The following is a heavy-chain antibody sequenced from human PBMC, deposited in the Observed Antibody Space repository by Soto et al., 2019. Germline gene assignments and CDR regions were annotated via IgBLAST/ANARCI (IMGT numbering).Heavy chain of an antibody. V-gene: IGHV4-59*01. CDR2: IYYSGST. Sequence: SEALSLTCTVSGGSISSYYWSWIRQPPGKGLEWIGYIYYSGSTNYNPSLKSRVTISVDTSKNQFSLKLSSVTAADTAVYYCARAGTTMVRGVISGWFDPWGQETLFTFPS. J-gene: IGHJ5*02. CDR3: ARAGTTMVRGVISGWFDP. CDR1: GGSISSYY. D-gene: IGHD3-10*01.